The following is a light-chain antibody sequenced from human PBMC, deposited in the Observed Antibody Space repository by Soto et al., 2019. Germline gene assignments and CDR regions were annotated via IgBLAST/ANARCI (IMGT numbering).Light chain of an antibody. CDR2: SSN. J-gene: IGLJ2*01. V-gene: IGLV1-44*01. CDR3: AAWDDSLNGVV. CDR1: SSNIGSNS. Sequence: QSVLTQPPSASGTPGQRVTISCSGSSSNIGSNSVNWYQQLPGTAPKLLMYSSNQRPSGVPDRFSGSKSGTSASRAISGLQSEDEADYYCAAWDDSLNGVVCGGGTKLTVL.